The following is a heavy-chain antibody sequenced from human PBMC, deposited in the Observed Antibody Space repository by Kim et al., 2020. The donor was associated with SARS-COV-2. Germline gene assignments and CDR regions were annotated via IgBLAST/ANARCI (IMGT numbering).Heavy chain of an antibody. D-gene: IGHD5-18*01. Sequence: ASVKVSCKASGYTFTSYAMHWVRQAPGQRLEWMGWINAGNGNTKYSQKFQGRVTITRDTSASTAYMELSSLRSEDTAVYYCAREVDTAMDFDYWGQGTLVTVSS. CDR1: GYTFTSYA. V-gene: IGHV1-3*01. CDR3: AREVDTAMDFDY. CDR2: INAGNGNT. J-gene: IGHJ4*02.